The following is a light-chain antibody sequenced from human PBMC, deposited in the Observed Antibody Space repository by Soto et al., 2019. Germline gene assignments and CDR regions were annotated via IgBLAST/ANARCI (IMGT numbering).Light chain of an antibody. CDR1: QGISSW. Sequence: DIQMTQSPSFVSASVGDRVTNTCRASQGISSWLAWYQHKPGRAPKLLIHAASSLESGVPSRFSGSGSGTDFTLIISSLQPEDFATYYCQQTTSFPLTFGGGTKVEIK. J-gene: IGKJ4*01. V-gene: IGKV1-12*01. CDR2: AAS. CDR3: QQTTSFPLT.